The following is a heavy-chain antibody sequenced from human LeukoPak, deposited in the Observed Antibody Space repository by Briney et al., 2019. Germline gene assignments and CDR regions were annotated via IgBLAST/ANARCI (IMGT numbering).Heavy chain of an antibody. J-gene: IGHJ4*02. D-gene: IGHD1-26*01. CDR3: TRGGSADPFEH. CDR2: INFSGST. Sequence: KPSETLSLTCTISSGSIGSFYWSWIRQPPGKGLEWIGYINFSGSTKSNSALESRVTISMDTSKNQFSLKLNSVTAADTAVYYCTRGGSADPFEHWGQGTLVTVSS. CDR1: SGSIGSFY. V-gene: IGHV4-59*08.